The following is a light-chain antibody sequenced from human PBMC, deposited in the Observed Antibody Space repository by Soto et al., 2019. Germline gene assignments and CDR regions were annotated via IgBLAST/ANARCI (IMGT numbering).Light chain of an antibody. J-gene: IGLJ3*02. CDR3: CSYAGSSTWV. CDR1: SSDVGSYNL. V-gene: IGLV2-23*01. CDR2: EGS. Sequence: QSVLTKPASVSGSPGQSITISCTGTSSDVGSYNLVSWYQQNPGKAPKVMIYEGSQRPSGVSDRFSASKSGNTASLTISGLQAEDEADYYCCSYAGSSTWVFGGGTKVTVL.